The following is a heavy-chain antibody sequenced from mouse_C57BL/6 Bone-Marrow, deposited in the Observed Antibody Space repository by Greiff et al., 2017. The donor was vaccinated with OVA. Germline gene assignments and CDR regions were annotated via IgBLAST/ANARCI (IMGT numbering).Heavy chain of an antibody. D-gene: IGHD2-5*01. CDR2: INSDGGST. Sequence: EVKVVESGGGLVLPGESLKLSCESNEYEFPSHDMSWVRKTPEKRLELVAAINSDGGSTYYPDTMERRFIISRDNTTKTLYLQMSSLRSEDTALYYCARQRPTIVTTRYFDVWGTGTTVTVSS. V-gene: IGHV5-2*01. J-gene: IGHJ1*03. CDR3: ARQRPTIVTTRYFDV. CDR1: EYEFPSHD.